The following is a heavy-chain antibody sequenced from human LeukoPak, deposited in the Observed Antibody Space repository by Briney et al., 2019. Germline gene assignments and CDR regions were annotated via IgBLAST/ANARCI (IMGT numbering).Heavy chain of an antibody. V-gene: IGHV4-39*01. D-gene: IGHD3-22*01. CDR3: ARQIASSGYLPWAFDI. J-gene: IGHJ3*02. Sequence: SETLSLTCTVSGGSFTSGNYYWGWIRQPPGKGLEWIVTIFFTGSTYYSPSLKSRVTISVGTSATQFSLKLTSVTAADTAVYYCARQIASSGYLPWAFDIWGQGTVVTVSS. CDR2: IFFTGST. CDR1: GGSFTSGNYY.